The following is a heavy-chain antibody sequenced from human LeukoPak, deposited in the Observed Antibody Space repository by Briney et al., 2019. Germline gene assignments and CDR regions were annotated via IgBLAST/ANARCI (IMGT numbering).Heavy chain of an antibody. V-gene: IGHV3-23*01. CDR2: ISGSGGST. Sequence: GGSLRLSCAASGFTFSSYAMSWVRQAPGRGLEWVSGISGSGGSTYYADSVKGRFTISRGNSKNTLYLQMNSLRAEDTALYYCAKMPVSYSSGWSNFDYWGQGTLVTVSS. CDR3: AKMPVSYSSGWSNFDY. J-gene: IGHJ4*02. CDR1: GFTFSSYA. D-gene: IGHD6-19*01.